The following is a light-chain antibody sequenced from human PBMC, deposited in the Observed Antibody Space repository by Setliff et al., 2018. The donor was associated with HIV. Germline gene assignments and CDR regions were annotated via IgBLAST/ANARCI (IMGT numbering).Light chain of an antibody. CDR1: SSDVGDYNH. V-gene: IGLV2-11*01. Sequence: QSALAQPRSVSGSPGQSVTISCTGTSSDVGDYNHVSWYQQHPGKAPKLIIYDASKRPSGVPDRLSASKSGNTASLTISGLQAEDEADYYCSYAGKFTWVLGGGTKVTVL. J-gene: IGLJ3*02. CDR3: CSYAGKFTWV. CDR2: DAS.